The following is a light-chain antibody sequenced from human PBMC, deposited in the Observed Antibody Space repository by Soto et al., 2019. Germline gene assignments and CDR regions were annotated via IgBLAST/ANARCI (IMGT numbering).Light chain of an antibody. CDR1: QSFSSN. CDR3: QQYNNWPPWT. Sequence: EIVMTQSPATLSVSPGERATLSCRASQSFSSNLAWYQQKPGQAPRRLIYGASTSATGIPARFSGSWSGTEFTLTISSLQSEDFAVYYCQQYNNWPPWTFGQGTKVDIK. V-gene: IGKV3-15*01. J-gene: IGKJ1*01. CDR2: GAS.